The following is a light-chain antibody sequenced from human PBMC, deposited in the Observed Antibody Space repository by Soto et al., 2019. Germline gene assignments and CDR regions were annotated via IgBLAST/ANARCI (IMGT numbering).Light chain of an antibody. CDR2: TTS. J-gene: IGKJ5*01. CDR3: QQHNSFSIT. V-gene: IGKV1-12*01. CDR1: QSISTW. Sequence: IEMPQSPCHVHAYVGDRVTIICRASQSISTWLAWYQQKPGTAPNLLIFTTSYLQSGVPSRFSGSGSGTEFTLTINSLQADEFATYYCQQHNSFSITFGQGTRLEI.